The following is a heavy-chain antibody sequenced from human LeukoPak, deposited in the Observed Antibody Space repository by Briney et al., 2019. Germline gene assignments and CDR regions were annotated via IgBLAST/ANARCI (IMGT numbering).Heavy chain of an antibody. V-gene: IGHV4-34*01. CDR1: GGSFSGYY. CDR3: ARGYSSWYQYFQH. D-gene: IGHD6-13*01. Sequence: PSETLSLTCAVYGGSFSGYYLSWIRQPPGKGLEWIGEINHSGSTNYNPSLKSRVTISVDTSKNQFSLKLSSVTAADTAVYYCARGYSSWYQYFQHWGQGTLVTVSS. J-gene: IGHJ1*01. CDR2: INHSGST.